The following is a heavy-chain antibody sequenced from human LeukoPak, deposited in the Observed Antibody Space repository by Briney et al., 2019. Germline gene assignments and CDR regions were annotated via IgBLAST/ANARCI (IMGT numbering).Heavy chain of an antibody. CDR3: AREPPGY. CDR1: GGSISSYY. CDR2: IYTNGGA. J-gene: IGHJ4*02. Sequence: KASETLSLTCTVSGGSISSYYRSWIRQPAGKGLEWIGRIYTNGGASYNPSLKSRVTISIDASKNQFSLKLSSVTAADTAVYYCAREPPGYWGQGILVTVSS. V-gene: IGHV4-4*07.